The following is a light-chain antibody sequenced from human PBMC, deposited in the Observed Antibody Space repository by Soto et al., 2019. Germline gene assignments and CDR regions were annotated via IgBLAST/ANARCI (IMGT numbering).Light chain of an antibody. Sequence: QSVLTQPPSVSGAPGQRVTISCTGSSSNIGAGYDVHWYQQLPGTAPKLLIYGNSNRPSGIPDRFSGSKSGTSASLAITGLQGEDEADYSCQSYDSSLSGWVFCGGTKVTVL. V-gene: IGLV1-40*01. CDR3: QSYDSSLSGWV. CDR2: GNS. J-gene: IGLJ3*02. CDR1: SSNIGAGYD.